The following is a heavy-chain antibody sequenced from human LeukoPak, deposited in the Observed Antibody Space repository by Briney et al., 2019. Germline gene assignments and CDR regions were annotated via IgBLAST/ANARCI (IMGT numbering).Heavy chain of an antibody. V-gene: IGHV3-23*01. CDR1: GMVCGCIS. CDR3: AKILVGATPNFDY. Sequence: ASGMVCGCISVIGVPLDTKKGLEWVSSISGGGTSTYYAASVKGRFTVYRDKSKKTLYLQMNSLRAEDTALYYCAKILVGATPNFDYWGQGTLVTVSS. J-gene: IGHJ4*02. D-gene: IGHD1-26*01. CDR2: ISGGGTST.